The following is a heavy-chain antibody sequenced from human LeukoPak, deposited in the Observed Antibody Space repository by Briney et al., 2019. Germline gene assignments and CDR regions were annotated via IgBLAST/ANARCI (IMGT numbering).Heavy chain of an antibody. CDR1: GYTFTSYA. V-gene: IGHV1-3*01. J-gene: IGHJ5*02. CDR2: INAGNGNT. D-gene: IGHD3-9*01. Sequence: ASVKVSCKASGYTFTSYAMHWVRQAPGQRLEWMGWINAGNGNTKYSQKFRGRVTITRDTSTSTAYMELSSLRSEDTAVYYCARDPTVLRYFDWLSPMSYNWFDPWGQGTLVTVSS. CDR3: ARDPTVLRYFDWLSPMSYNWFDP.